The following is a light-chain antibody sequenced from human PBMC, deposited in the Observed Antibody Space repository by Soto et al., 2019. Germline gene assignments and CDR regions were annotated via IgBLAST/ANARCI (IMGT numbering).Light chain of an antibody. CDR2: AAS. CDR3: QQYSSAPFT. V-gene: IGKV3-20*01. Sequence: EVVLTQSPGTLSLSPGERATLSCRASQTVTTSQLTWFQQKPGQAPRLLIYAASIRAAGIPARFSGSGSGTDFTLTISSLEPEDFAVYYCQQYSSAPFTFGRGTKVEIK. J-gene: IGKJ4*01. CDR1: QTVTTSQ.